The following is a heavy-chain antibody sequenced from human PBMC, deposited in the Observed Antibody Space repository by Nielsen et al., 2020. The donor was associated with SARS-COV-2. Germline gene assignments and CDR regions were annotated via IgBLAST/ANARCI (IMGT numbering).Heavy chain of an antibody. J-gene: IGHJ4*02. Sequence: GESLKISCAASGFTFSRYRMHWVRQAPGEGLEGVAGISYDGRNKYYADSVKGRFTITRDNSKNTLYLQMNSLRAEDAAVYYCAKTQTLYYYYGSANFDHWGQGILVTVSS. D-gene: IGHD3-10*01. CDR1: GFTFSRYR. CDR3: AKTQTLYYYYGSANFDH. CDR2: ISYDGRNK. V-gene: IGHV3-30*18.